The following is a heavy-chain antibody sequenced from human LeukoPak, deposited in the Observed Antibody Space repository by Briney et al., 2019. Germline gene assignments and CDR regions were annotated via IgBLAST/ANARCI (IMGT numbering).Heavy chain of an antibody. CDR1: GFTFGDYA. V-gene: IGHV3-49*03. CDR3: TGPKDGYYYYYMDV. J-gene: IGHJ6*03. CDR2: IRSKAYGGTT. Sequence: GGSLRLSCTASGFTFGDYAMSWFRQAPGKGLEWVGFIRSKAYGGTTEYAASVKGRFTISRDDSKSIAYLQMNSLKTEDTAVYYCTGPKDGYYYYYMDVWGKGTTVTVSS.